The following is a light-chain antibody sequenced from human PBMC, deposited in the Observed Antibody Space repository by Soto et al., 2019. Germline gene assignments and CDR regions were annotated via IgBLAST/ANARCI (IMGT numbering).Light chain of an antibody. CDR1: SSDVGGYND. Sequence: QSALTQPASVSGSPGQTITISCTGTSSDVGGYNDVSWYQQHPGKAPKLMIYDVSNRPSGVSNRFSGSKSGNTASLTISGLQAEDEADYYCSSYTVSSTQFGGGTKLTVL. CDR3: SSYTVSSTQ. V-gene: IGLV2-14*01. J-gene: IGLJ2*01. CDR2: DVS.